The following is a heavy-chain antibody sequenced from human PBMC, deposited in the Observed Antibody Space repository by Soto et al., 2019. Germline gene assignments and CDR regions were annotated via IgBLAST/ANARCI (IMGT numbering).Heavy chain of an antibody. CDR3: AKDAPLGITMIVAEGFHWYFDL. CDR1: GFTFSSYG. CDR2: ISYDGSNK. J-gene: IGHJ2*01. V-gene: IGHV3-30*18. D-gene: IGHD3-22*01. Sequence: QVQLVESGGGVVQPGRSLRLSCAASGFTFSSYGMHWVRQAPGKGREWVAVISYDGSNKYYADSVKGRFTISRDNSKNTLYLQMNSLRAEDTAVYYCAKDAPLGITMIVAEGFHWYFDLWGRGTLVTVSS.